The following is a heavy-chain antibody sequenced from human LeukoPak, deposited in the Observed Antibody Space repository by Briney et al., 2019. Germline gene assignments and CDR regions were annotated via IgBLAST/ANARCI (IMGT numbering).Heavy chain of an antibody. D-gene: IGHD3-3*01. J-gene: IGHJ4*02. CDR2: IYTSGST. CDR1: GGSISSYY. V-gene: IGHV4-4*07. CDR3: ARGRFLEWLTPYYFVY. Sequence: TSQTVSLTCTVSGGSISSYYWRWIRQPAGKGLEWIGRIYTSGSTNYNPSLKSRVTMSVDTSMNQFSLKLSSVTASDTAVYYCARGRFLEWLTPYYFVYWGQGTVVTVSS.